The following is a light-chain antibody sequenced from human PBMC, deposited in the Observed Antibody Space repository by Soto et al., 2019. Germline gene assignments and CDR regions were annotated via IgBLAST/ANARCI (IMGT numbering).Light chain of an antibody. CDR3: QQYNNWPFPSWT. Sequence: EIVMTQSPATLSVSPGERATLSCRASQSVSSNLAWYQQKPGQAPRLLIYGASTRATGIPARFSGSGSGTEFTLTISSLQSEDFAVYYCQQYNNWPFPSWTFGQGTKVEF. J-gene: IGKJ1*01. V-gene: IGKV3-15*01. CDR2: GAS. CDR1: QSVSSN.